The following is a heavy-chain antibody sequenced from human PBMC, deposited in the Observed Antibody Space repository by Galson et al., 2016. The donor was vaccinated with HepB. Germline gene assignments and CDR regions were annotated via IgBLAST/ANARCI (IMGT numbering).Heavy chain of an antibody. Sequence: SVKVSCKASGYTFTTYYIHWVRQAPGQGLEWMGIINPGVGITNYAQKFQGRVTMTSDTSTSTVYMELSSLRSEDTAVYDCARDLDCGRQIFGVGGRFDPWGQGTLVTGSS. D-gene: IGHD3-3*01. CDR3: ARDLDCGRQIFGVGGRFDP. CDR1: GYTFTTYY. J-gene: IGHJ5*02. CDR2: INPGVGIT. V-gene: IGHV1-46*01.